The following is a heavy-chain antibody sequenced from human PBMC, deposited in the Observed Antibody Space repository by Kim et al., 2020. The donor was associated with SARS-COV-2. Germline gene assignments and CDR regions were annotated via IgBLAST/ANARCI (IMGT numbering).Heavy chain of an antibody. CDR1: GFTFSSYS. V-gene: IGHV3-21*01. CDR3: ARVSEYCSGGSCYLGAFDI. Sequence: GGSLRLSCAASGFTFSSYSMNWVRQAPGKGLEWVSSISSSSSYIYYADSVKGRFTISRDNAKNSLYLQMNSLRAEDTAVYYCARVSEYCSGGSCYLGAFDIWGQGTMVTVSS. J-gene: IGHJ3*02. CDR2: ISSSSSYI. D-gene: IGHD2-15*01.